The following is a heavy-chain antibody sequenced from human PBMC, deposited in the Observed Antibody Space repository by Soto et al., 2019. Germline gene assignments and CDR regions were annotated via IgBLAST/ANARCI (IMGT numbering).Heavy chain of an antibody. J-gene: IGHJ6*02. CDR1: GFTFSSYS. CDR2: ISSSSNTI. V-gene: IGHV3-48*02. D-gene: IGHD2-15*01. Sequence: GGSLRLSCAASGFTFSSYSMNWVRQAPGKGLEWVSYISSSSNTIYYADSVKGRFTISRDNAKNSLYLQMNSLRDEDAAVYYCRGVSFVYYYYGVDVWGQGTPVTVSS. CDR3: RGVSFVYYYYGVDV.